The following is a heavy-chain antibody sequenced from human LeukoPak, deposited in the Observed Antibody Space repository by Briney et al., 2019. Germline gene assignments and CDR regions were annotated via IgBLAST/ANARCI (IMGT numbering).Heavy chain of an antibody. CDR2: INHSGST. V-gene: IGHV4-34*01. D-gene: IGHD4-17*01. Sequence: PSETLSLTCAVYGGSFSGYYWSWIRQPPGKGLEWIGEINHSGSTNYNPSLKSRVTISVDTSKNQFSLKLSSVTAADTAVYYCARARTTVTGYYFDYWGQGTLVTVSS. CDR1: GGSFSGYY. J-gene: IGHJ4*02. CDR3: ARARTTVTGYYFDY.